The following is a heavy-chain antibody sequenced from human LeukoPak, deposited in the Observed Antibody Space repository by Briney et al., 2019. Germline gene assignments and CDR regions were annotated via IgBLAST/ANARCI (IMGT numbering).Heavy chain of an antibody. CDR1: GFTFSGSA. Sequence: PGGSLRLSCAASGFTFSGSAMHWVRQASGKGLEWVGRIRSKANSYATAYAASVKGRFTISRDDSKNTLYLQMNSLKTEDTAVYYCTTDQYYYGSGSYYNYGWFDPWGQGTLVTVSS. CDR3: TTDQYYYGSGSYYNYGWFDP. CDR2: IRSKANSYAT. D-gene: IGHD3-10*01. J-gene: IGHJ5*02. V-gene: IGHV3-73*01.